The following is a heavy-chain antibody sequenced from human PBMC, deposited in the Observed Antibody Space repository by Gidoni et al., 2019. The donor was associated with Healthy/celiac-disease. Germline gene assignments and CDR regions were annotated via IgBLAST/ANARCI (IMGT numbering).Heavy chain of an antibody. J-gene: IGHJ3*02. Sequence: QVQLQESGPGLVKPSETLSLTCTVAGGSISSYYWSWIRQPPGKGLEWIGYIYYSGSTNYNPSLKSRVTISVDTSKNQFSLKLSSVTAADTAVYYCARMAHYDFWPGGDAFDIWGQGTMVTVSS. CDR3: ARMAHYDFWPGGDAFDI. V-gene: IGHV4-59*01. CDR2: IYYSGST. CDR1: GGSISSYY. D-gene: IGHD3-3*01.